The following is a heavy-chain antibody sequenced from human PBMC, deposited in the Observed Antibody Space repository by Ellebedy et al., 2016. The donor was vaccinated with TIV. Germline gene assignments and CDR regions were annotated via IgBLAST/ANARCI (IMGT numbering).Heavy chain of an antibody. CDR2: ISGGGGSP. Sequence: GESLKISCAGSGFTFSSFAISWVRQAPGKGLEWVSAISGGGGSPYYVDSVKGRFTISRDNSKNTVYLDMNSLRAEDTAVYYCAKEGAVREFDFWGQGTLVTVSS. CDR3: AKEGAVREFDF. V-gene: IGHV3-23*01. D-gene: IGHD4/OR15-4a*01. J-gene: IGHJ4*02. CDR1: GFTFSSFA.